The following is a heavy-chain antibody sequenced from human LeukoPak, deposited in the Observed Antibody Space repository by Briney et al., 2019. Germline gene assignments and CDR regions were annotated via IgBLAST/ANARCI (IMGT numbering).Heavy chain of an antibody. CDR3: AKEAGSYYNHPFDY. CDR2: INSDGSST. J-gene: IGHJ4*02. V-gene: IGHV3-74*01. D-gene: IGHD3-10*01. CDR1: GFTFSSYW. Sequence: GGSLRLSCAASGFTFSSYWMHWVRQAPGKGLVWVSRINSDGSSTSYADSVKGRFTISRDNSKNTLYLQMNSLRAEDTAVYYCAKEAGSYYNHPFDYWGQGTLVTVSS.